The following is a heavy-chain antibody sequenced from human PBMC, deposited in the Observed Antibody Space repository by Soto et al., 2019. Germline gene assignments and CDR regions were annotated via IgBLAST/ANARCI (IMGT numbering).Heavy chain of an antibody. V-gene: IGHV4-31*03. CDR3: ARDKRGRGYLSY. J-gene: IGHJ4*02. CDR2: IYYNGNT. D-gene: IGHD3-10*01. CDR1: GGSISSGGYY. Sequence: LSLTCTVSGGSISSGGYYCSWIRQHPGKGLEWIGYIYYNGNTNYAQKVQGRVTMTTDTSTSTAYMELRSLRSDDTAVYYCARDKRGRGYLSYWGQGTLVTVSS.